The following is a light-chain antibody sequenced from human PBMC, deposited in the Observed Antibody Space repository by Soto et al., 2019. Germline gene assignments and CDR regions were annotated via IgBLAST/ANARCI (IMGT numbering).Light chain of an antibody. CDR1: QNLGTLY. J-gene: IGKJ1*01. Sequence: EIVLTQSPGTLSLSPGERGTLSCRASQNLGTLYLAWFQQKSGQAPRLLIYSASRRATGIPDRFTGSGSGTDFHLTINRVEPEDLAVYFCQQYAGSPRTFGQGTKVDIK. CDR2: SAS. V-gene: IGKV3-20*01. CDR3: QQYAGSPRT.